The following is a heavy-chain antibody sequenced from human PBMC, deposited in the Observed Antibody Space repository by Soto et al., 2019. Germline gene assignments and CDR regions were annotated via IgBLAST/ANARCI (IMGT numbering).Heavy chain of an antibody. D-gene: IGHD1-7*01. Sequence: TGGSLRLSCEVSGLTFSNFAMSWVRQAPGKGLEWASAIGGSSGTTFYADSVKGRFTISKDYAKNMLYLQMNSLRAEDTAVYYCAKFKGFNWNYVFDYWGQGVPVTVSS. CDR3: AKFKGFNWNYVFDY. CDR1: GLTFSNFA. CDR2: IGGSSGTT. V-gene: IGHV3-23*01. J-gene: IGHJ4*02.